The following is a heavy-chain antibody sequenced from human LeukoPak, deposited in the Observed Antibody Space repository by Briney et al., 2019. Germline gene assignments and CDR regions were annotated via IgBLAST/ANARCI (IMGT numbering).Heavy chain of an antibody. J-gene: IGHJ2*01. D-gene: IGHD3-3*01. CDR1: GYTFTSYA. Sequence: GASVKVSRKASGYTFTSYAINWVRQATGQGLEWMGWMNPNSGNTGYAQKFQGRVTMIRNTSISTAYMELSSLRSEDTAVYYCASTKSQTRPSPSVPNWYFDLWGRGTLVTVSS. CDR2: MNPNSGNT. V-gene: IGHV1-8*01. CDR3: ASTKSQTRPSPSVPNWYFDL.